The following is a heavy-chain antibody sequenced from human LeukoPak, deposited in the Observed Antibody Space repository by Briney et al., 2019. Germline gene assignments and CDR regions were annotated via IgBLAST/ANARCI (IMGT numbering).Heavy chain of an antibody. CDR2: IYHSGST. D-gene: IGHD5-18*01. Sequence: PSETLSLTCAVSGGSISSSNWWSWVRQPPGKGLEWIGEIYHSGSTNYNPSLKSRVTMSVDTSKNQFSLKLSSVTAADTAVYYCAKGDTAMDPYYYYYGMDVWGQGTTVTVSS. CDR3: AKGDTAMDPYYYYYGMDV. CDR1: GGSISSSNW. V-gene: IGHV4-4*02. J-gene: IGHJ6*02.